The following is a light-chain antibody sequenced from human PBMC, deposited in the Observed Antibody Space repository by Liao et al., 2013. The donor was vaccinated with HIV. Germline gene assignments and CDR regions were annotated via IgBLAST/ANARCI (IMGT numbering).Light chain of an antibody. Sequence: SYELTQPPSVSVSPGQTASITCSGDELGDKYACWYQQKPGQSPVLVIYQDTKRPSGTPERFSGSNSGNTATLTISRVEAGDEADYYCQVWDSSSACVVFGGGTKLTVL. CDR3: QVWDSSSACVV. CDR2: QDT. CDR1: ELGDKY. J-gene: IGLJ2*01. V-gene: IGLV3-1*01.